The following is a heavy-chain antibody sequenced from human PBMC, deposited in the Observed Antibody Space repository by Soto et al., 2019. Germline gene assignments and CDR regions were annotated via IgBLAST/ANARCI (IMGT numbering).Heavy chain of an antibody. Sequence: GASVKVSCKASGYTFTSYYMHWVRQAPGQGLEWMGIINPSGGSTSYAQKFQGRVTMTRDTSTSTVYMELSSLRSEDTAVYYCARGDSRYDFWSGYPGFDPWGQGTLVTVSS. D-gene: IGHD3-3*01. CDR3: ARGDSRYDFWSGYPGFDP. CDR1: GYTFTSYY. CDR2: INPSGGST. J-gene: IGHJ5*02. V-gene: IGHV1-46*01.